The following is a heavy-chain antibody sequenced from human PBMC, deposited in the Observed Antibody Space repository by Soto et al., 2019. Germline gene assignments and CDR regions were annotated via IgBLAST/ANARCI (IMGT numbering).Heavy chain of an antibody. CDR1: GFTVDDYG. J-gene: IGHJ4*02. Sequence: PWGSLRLSCAASGFTVDDYGMSWVRQAPGKGLEWVSGINWNGGSTGYADSVKGRFTISRDNAKNSLYLQMNSLRAEDTALYHCARAVTTLARPSAVDYWGQGTLVTVSS. V-gene: IGHV3-20*01. D-gene: IGHD4-17*01. CDR2: INWNGGST. CDR3: ARAVTTLARPSAVDY.